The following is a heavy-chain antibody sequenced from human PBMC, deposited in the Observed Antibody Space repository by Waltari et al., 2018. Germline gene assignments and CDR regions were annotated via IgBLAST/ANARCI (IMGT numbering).Heavy chain of an antibody. V-gene: IGHV4-34*01. J-gene: IGHJ4*02. CDR1: GGSFSGYY. Sequence: QVQLQQWGAGLLKPSETLSLTCAVYGGSFSGYYWSWIRQPPGKGLEWIGEINHSGSTTYNPSLKSRVTISVDTSKNQFSLKLSSVTAADTAVYYCARAAAAGLIFDYWGQGTLVTVSS. D-gene: IGHD6-13*01. CDR3: ARAAAAGLIFDY. CDR2: INHSGST.